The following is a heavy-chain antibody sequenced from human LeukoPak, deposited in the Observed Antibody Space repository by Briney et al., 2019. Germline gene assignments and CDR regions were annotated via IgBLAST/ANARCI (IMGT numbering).Heavy chain of an antibody. Sequence: GESLKISCKGSGYSFTTYWIAWVRQMPGKGVEWMGIFNPADSDTRYSPYFQGQVTMSADKSITTAYLQWSSLKASDTAMYYCARREYSTGYSDYWGQGTLVTVSS. CDR2: FNPADSDT. J-gene: IGHJ4*02. D-gene: IGHD3-22*01. CDR1: GYSFTTYW. CDR3: ARREYSTGYSDY. V-gene: IGHV5-51*01.